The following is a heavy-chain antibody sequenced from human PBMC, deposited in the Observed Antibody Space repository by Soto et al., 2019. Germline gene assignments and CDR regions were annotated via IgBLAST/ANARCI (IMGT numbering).Heavy chain of an antibody. Sequence: PXVFLTLSFVASGFSFSSYSMSWVRQAPGKGLEWVSGFRSGGDDGTTYYADSVKGRFTISRDNSKNTLFLQMNSLRAEDTAIYYCAKKVNSGPGSQYFDYWGQGTLVTVSS. CDR1: GFSFSSYS. CDR3: AKKVNSGPGSQYFDY. CDR2: FRSGGDDGTT. V-gene: IGHV3-23*01. J-gene: IGHJ4*02. D-gene: IGHD3-10*01.